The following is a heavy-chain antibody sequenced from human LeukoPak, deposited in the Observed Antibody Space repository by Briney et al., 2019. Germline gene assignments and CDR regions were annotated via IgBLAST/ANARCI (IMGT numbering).Heavy chain of an antibody. CDR1: GFTFSSYG. CDR2: ISYDGSNK. CDR3: AKDRIAAAAWEYYFDY. D-gene: IGHD6-13*01. J-gene: IGHJ4*02. V-gene: IGHV3-30*18. Sequence: PGGSLRLSCAASGFTFSSYGMHWVRQAPGKGLEWVAVISYDGSNKYYADSVKGRFTISRDNSKNTLYLQMNSLRAEDTAVYYCAKDRIAAAAWEYYFDYWGQGTLVTVSS.